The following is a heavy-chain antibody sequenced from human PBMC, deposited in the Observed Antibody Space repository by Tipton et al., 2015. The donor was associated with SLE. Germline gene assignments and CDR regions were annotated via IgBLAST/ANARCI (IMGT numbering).Heavy chain of an antibody. J-gene: IGHJ6*03. CDR1: GGSFSGYY. CDR3: SRVAGDRGVFVPYYYYLAV. D-gene: IGHD3-10*01. CDR2: INHSGST. Sequence: TLSLTCAVYGGSFSGYYWSWIRQPPGKGLEWIGEINHSGSTNYNPSLPSRVTMSVDTSKNQFSLKLISVTAADTAVYYCSRVAGDRGVFVPYYYYLAVWGKGTTVTISS. V-gene: IGHV4-34*01.